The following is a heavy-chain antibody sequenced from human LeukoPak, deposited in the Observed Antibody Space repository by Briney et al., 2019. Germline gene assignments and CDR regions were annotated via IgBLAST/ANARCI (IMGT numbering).Heavy chain of an antibody. D-gene: IGHD4-23*01. Sequence: GSLRLSCAASGFTFSSYGMHWVRQAPGKGLEWVAFIRYDGSNKYYADSVKGRFTISRDNSKNTLYLQMNSLRTEDTAVYYCARAFGGFTPFYCYYMDVWGKGTTVTVSS. CDR2: IRYDGSNK. V-gene: IGHV3-30*02. CDR1: GFTFSSYG. J-gene: IGHJ6*03. CDR3: ARAFGGFTPFYCYYMDV.